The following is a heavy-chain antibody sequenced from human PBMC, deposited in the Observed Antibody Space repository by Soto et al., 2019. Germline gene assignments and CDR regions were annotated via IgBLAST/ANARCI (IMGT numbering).Heavy chain of an antibody. CDR3: AKDRGGEDSLYPGIYFFYGMDV. Sequence: QVQVVESGGGVDKPGRSLRLSCVPSGFTFSSFGMHWVRQAPGQGLEWVSLISYDGKNKYYADYVKGRFTMSRDNSKNTLYQQVNCLADEDTAVYYGAKDRGGEDSLYPGIYFFYGMDVWGQGTTVTGSS. J-gene: IGHJ6*02. CDR1: GFTFSSFG. D-gene: IGHD3-16*01. CDR2: ISYDGKNK. V-gene: IGHV3-30*18.